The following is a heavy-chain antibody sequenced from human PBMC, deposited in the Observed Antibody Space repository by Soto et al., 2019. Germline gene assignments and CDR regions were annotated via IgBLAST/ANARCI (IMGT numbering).Heavy chain of an antibody. D-gene: IGHD5-18*01. CDR2: YYYSGST. CDR1: GGSISSSTYY. CDR3: ARHQYSYDVFDI. V-gene: IGHV4-39*01. Sequence: SETLSLTCTVSGGSISSSTYYWGWIRQPPGKGLEWIGSYYYSGSTYYNPSLKSRVTISVDTSKNQFSLKLSSVTAADTAVYYCARHQYSYDVFDIWGQGTMVTVSS. J-gene: IGHJ3*02.